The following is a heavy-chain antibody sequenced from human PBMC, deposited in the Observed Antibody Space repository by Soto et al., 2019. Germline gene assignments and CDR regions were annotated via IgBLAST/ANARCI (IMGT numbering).Heavy chain of an antibody. V-gene: IGHV4-39*01. CDR1: GGSISRSGDY. CDR2: IYYSGST. Sequence: SGTLALTCTVSGGSISRSGDYWGWVRQPPGKGLEWSGSIYYSGSTYYNPSLKSRVTISVDTPKTQFSLKLSSVTAADTAVYYCARGSGPMIEWHWGQGTLVTVS. J-gene: IGHJ4*02. CDR3: ARGSGPMIEWH. D-gene: IGHD3-22*01.